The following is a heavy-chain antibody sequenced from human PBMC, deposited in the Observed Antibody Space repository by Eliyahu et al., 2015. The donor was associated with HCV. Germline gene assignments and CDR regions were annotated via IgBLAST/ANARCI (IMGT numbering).Heavy chain of an antibody. CDR3: ARSGSSWYGGFDL. V-gene: IGHV1-69*01. CDR1: GGTFSNYG. Sequence: EVKKPGSSVKVSCKAPGGTFSNYGISWVRQAPGQGLEWMGGVIPLFGPTNYAQKFQGRLTATADESTNTAFMELSSLRSEDTAVYFCARSGSSWYGGFDLWGQGTLVTVSS. J-gene: IGHJ4*02. CDR2: VIPLFGPT. D-gene: IGHD6-13*01.